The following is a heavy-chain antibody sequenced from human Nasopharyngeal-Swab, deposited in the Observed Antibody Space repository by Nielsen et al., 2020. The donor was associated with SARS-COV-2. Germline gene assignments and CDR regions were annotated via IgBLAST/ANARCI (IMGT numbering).Heavy chain of an antibody. J-gene: IGHJ4*02. CDR3: ARGESGFDPLDC. V-gene: IGHV3-53*01. D-gene: IGHD3-3*01. CDR1: GFSVSYNY. CDR2: IYSGGDT. Sequence: GESLKISCEVSGFSVSYNYMSWVRQAPGKGLEWVSLIYSGGDTDYADSVKGRFIMSRDKSKNTLYLQMNRLRAEDTAVYYCARGESGFDPLDCWGQGTLVTVSS.